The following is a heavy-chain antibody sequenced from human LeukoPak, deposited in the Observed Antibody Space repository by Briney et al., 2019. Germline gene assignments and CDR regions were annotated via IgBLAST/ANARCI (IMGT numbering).Heavy chain of an antibody. V-gene: IGHV1-8*01. CDR1: GYTFTSYD. J-gene: IGHJ6*03. CDR2: MNPNSGNT. Sequence: ASVKVSCKASGYTFTSYDINWVRQATGQGLEWMGWMNPNSGNTGYAQKFQGRVTMTRNTSISTAYMELSSLRSEDTAVYYCARGELLWFGELLRYYYYMDVWGKGTTVTVSS. CDR3: ARGELLWFGELLRYYYYMDV. D-gene: IGHD3-10*01.